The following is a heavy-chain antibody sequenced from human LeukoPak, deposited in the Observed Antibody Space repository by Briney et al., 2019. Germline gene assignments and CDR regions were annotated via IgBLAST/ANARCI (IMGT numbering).Heavy chain of an antibody. V-gene: IGHV1-2*02. CDR2: INPNSGGT. J-gene: IGHJ4*02. CDR1: GYTFTGYY. D-gene: IGHD2-2*01. Sequence: RASVKVSCKASGYTFTGYYMHWVRQAPGQGLEWMGWINPNSGGTNYAQKFQGRVTMTRDTSISTAYMELSRLRSDDTAVYYCMRTTYCSSTSCRKGFDYWGQGTLVTVSS. CDR3: MRTTYCSSTSCRKGFDY.